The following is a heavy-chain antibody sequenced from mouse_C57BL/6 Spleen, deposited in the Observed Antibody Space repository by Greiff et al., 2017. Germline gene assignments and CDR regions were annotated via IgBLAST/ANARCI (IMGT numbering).Heavy chain of an antibody. Sequence: QVQLQQPGAELVMPGASVKLSCKASGYTFTSYWLHWVKQRPGQGLEWIGEIDPSDSYTNYNQKFKGKSTLTVDKSSSTAYMQLSSLTSEDSAVYDCAREAQATSPGVAYWGQGTLVTVSA. CDR3: AREAQATSPGVAY. D-gene: IGHD3-2*02. CDR1: GYTFTSYW. CDR2: IDPSDSYT. J-gene: IGHJ3*01. V-gene: IGHV1-69*01.